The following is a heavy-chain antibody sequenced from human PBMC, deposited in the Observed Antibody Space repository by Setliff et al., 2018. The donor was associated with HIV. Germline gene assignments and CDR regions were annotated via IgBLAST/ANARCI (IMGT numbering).Heavy chain of an antibody. V-gene: IGHV1-2*06. CDR1: GYTFTDYY. Sequence: ASVKVSCKASGYTFTDYYMHWVRQAPGQGLEWMGRINPNSGGTNYAQKFQGRVTMTRDTSISTAYMELSRLRSDDTAVYYCAGRAVAGVGDAFDIWGQGTMVTV. CDR3: AGRAVAGVGDAFDI. CDR2: INPNSGGT. D-gene: IGHD6-19*01. J-gene: IGHJ3*02.